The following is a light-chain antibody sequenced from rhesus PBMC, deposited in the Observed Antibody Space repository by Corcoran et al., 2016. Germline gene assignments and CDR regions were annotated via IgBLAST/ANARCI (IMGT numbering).Light chain of an antibody. V-gene: IGKV1-25*01. Sequence: DIQMTQSPSSVSVSVGDRVTITCRASQGIRSYLAWYQQKPGKAPTLLIYNATTLESGVPSRFSGSGSGTEFTLTISSLQPEDFATYYCQQYNGLPLTFGGGTKVEIK. CDR3: QQYNGLPLT. CDR2: NAT. CDR1: QGIRSY. J-gene: IGKJ4*01.